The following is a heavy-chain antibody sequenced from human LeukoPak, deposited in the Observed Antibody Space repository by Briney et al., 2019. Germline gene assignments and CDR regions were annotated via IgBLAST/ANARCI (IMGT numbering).Heavy chain of an antibody. Sequence: GGSLRLSCAASGFTFSSYSMNWVRQAPGKGLEXXXXXSSSSSYIYYADSVKGRFTISRDNAKNSLYLQMNSLRAEDTAVYYCARESYYDILTGYSYYFDYWGQGTLVTVSS. CDR3: ARESYYDILTGYSYYFDY. J-gene: IGHJ4*02. D-gene: IGHD3-9*01. V-gene: IGHV3-21*01. CDR1: GFTFSSYS. CDR2: XSSSSSYI.